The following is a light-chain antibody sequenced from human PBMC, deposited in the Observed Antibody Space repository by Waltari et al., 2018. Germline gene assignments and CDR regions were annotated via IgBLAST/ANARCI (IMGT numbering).Light chain of an antibody. CDR1: QSIGTC. CDR3: EQYITWPLS. J-gene: IGKJ4*01. Sequence: DIQMTPSPSTLSASVGDGATISCRASQSIGTCLAWYQQKPGEAPKLLIDWTSRLQGGVPSRCSGSGSGTEFTLTVSSLQPDDFAIYYCEQYITWPLSFGGGTKVELK. CDR2: WTS. V-gene: IGKV1-5*03.